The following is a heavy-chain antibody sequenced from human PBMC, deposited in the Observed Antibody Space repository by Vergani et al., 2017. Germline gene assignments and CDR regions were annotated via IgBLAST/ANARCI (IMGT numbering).Heavy chain of an antibody. CDR3: ARFIGSSEETCSSTLSYYYYAMNV. Sequence: EVQLLESGGGLVQPGGSLRLICAASEFTFSNYAMNWVRQAPGKGLEWVSGISGSGVSAYYTDSVKGRFTISRDNSKNMLFLQMNNLRTEDTAIYYCARFIGSSEETCSSTLSYYYYAMNVWGKGTTVTVS. V-gene: IGHV3-23*01. CDR1: EFTFSNYA. D-gene: IGHD3-22*01. J-gene: IGHJ6*04. CDR2: ISGSGVSA.